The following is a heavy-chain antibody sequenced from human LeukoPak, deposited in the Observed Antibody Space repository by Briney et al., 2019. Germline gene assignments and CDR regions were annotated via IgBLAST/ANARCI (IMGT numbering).Heavy chain of an antibody. CDR3: TTRPWMGATDFDY. J-gene: IGHJ4*02. Sequence: GGSLRLSCAASGFTFSNAWMSWVRQAPGKGLEWVGRIKSKTDGGTTDYAAPVKGRFTISRDDSKNTLYLQMNSLKTEDTAVYYCTTRPWMGATDFDYWGQGTLFTVSS. V-gene: IGHV3-15*01. CDR2: IKSKTDGGTT. CDR1: GFTFSNAW. D-gene: IGHD1-26*01.